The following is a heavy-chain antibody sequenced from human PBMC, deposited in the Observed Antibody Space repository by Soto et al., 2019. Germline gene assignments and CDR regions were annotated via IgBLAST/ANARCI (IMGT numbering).Heavy chain of an antibody. D-gene: IGHD3-9*01. CDR1: GASVGSGGYY. J-gene: IGHJ5*02. Sequence: QVQLQESGPGLVKASQTLSLTCTVSGASVGSGGYYWSWIRQVPGKGLEWIGYIKYSGTTHYSPSLKSRVNISFDKSKNKVFLNLGFVTGADTAVYFCARDVRDTGYSYWFDPWGQGILVTVST. V-gene: IGHV4-31*03. CDR2: IKYSGTT. CDR3: ARDVRDTGYSYWFDP.